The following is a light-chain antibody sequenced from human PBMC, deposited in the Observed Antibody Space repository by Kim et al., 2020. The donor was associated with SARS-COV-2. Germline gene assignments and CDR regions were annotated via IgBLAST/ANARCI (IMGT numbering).Light chain of an antibody. CDR3: QTWGTDILWV. V-gene: IGLV4-69*01. Sequence: SVKLTCTLSSGHSSYAIAWYQQQPEKGPRYLMKLNSDGSHSKGDGIPDRFSGSSSGAERYLTISSLQSEDEADYYCQTWGTDILWVFGGGTKLTVL. CDR2: LNSDGSH. CDR1: SGHSSYA. J-gene: IGLJ3*02.